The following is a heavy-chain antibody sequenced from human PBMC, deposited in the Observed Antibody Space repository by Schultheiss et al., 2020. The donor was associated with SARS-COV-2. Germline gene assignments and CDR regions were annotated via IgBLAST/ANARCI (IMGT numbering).Heavy chain of an antibody. Sequence: GGSLRLSCAASGFTFSSYSMNWVRQAPGKGLEWVSYISSSGSTIYYADSVKGRFTISRDNAKNSLYLQMNSLRAEDTAVYYCARVSDDYGDYVGYWGQGTLVTVSS. J-gene: IGHJ4*02. V-gene: IGHV3-48*04. D-gene: IGHD4-17*01. CDR3: ARVSDDYGDYVGY. CDR1: GFTFSSYS. CDR2: ISSSGSTI.